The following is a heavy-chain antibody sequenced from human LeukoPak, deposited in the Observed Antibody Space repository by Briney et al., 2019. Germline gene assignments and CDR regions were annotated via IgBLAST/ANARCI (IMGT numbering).Heavy chain of an antibody. D-gene: IGHD3-22*01. CDR2: IYHSGST. V-gene: IGHV4-30-2*01. CDR1: GGSISSGGYS. CDR3: ARQRVIRGDFDY. Sequence: SETLSLTCAVSGGSISSGGYSWSWIRQPPGKGLEWIGYIYHSGSTYYNPSLKSRVTISVDRSKNQFSLKLSSVTAADTAVYYCARQRVIRGDFDYWGQGTLVTVSS. J-gene: IGHJ4*02.